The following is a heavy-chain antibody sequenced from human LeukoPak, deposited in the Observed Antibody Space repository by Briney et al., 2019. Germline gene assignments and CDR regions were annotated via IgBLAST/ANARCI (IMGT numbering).Heavy chain of an antibody. V-gene: IGHV3-30*04. CDR2: ISYDGTDK. CDR3: ARGTFYYGDNYNTRAFGQPFDS. CDR1: GFTFTSYA. Sequence: ESGTSLRLSCAASGFTFTSYALHWVRQAPGKGLDWLSDISYDGTDKNYADSVRGRFTISRDNSKNTLYLQINSLRAEDTAIYYCARGTFYYGDNYNTRAFGQPFDSWGQGTLVTVSS. D-gene: IGHD4/OR15-4a*01. J-gene: IGHJ4*02.